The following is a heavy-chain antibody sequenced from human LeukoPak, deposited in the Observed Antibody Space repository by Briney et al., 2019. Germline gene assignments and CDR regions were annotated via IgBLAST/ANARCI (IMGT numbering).Heavy chain of an antibody. Sequence: SVKVSCKASGGTFSSYAISWVRQAPGQGLEWMGGIIPIFGTANYAQKFQGRVTITADESTSTAYMELSSLRSEDTAVYYCARDLSLATVTTGLGYWGQGTLVTVSS. CDR3: ARDLSLATVTTGLGY. D-gene: IGHD4-17*01. V-gene: IGHV1-69*13. CDR2: IIPIFGTA. J-gene: IGHJ4*02. CDR1: GGTFSSYA.